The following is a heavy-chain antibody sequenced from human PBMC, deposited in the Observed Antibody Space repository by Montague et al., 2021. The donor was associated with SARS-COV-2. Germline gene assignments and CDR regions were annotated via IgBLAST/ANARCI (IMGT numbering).Heavy chain of an antibody. Sequence: CAISGDSVSNNRAAWNWIRQSPSGGLQWLGRTYFRTQWFHHYAPXVEGRITVNADASKNHFSLQLTSVTPEDSAKYFCVRSQYSNTWFFDYWGQGAQVTVPS. CDR2: TYFRTQWFH. D-gene: IGHD6-6*01. CDR1: GDSVSNNRAA. V-gene: IGHV6-1*01. CDR3: VRSQYSNTWFFDY. J-gene: IGHJ4*02.